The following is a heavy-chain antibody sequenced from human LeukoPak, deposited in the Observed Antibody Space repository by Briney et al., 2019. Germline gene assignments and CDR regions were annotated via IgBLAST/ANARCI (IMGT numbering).Heavy chain of an antibody. CDR2: ISVDNGNT. D-gene: IGHD5-12*01. J-gene: IGHJ5*02. V-gene: IGHV1-18*01. CDR1: GFTFTNYA. CDR3: ARDSWARAYDIDH. Sequence: ASVKVSCKASGFTFTNYAISWVRQAPGQGLEWLAWISVDNGNTDYIRNLQGRVTLTTDTSTSTAYMELRNLRSDDTAVYYCARDSWARAYDIDHWGQGTLVTVSS.